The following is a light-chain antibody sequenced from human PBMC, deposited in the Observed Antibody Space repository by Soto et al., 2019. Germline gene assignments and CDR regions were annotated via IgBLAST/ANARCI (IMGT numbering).Light chain of an antibody. Sequence: SYELTQPPSVSVSPGQTASITCSGDKVGDKYACWYQQKPGQSPVLVIYQDSKRPSGIPERFSGSNSGNTATLTISGTQAMDEADYYCQAWDSSTREVFGGGTKVTVL. CDR3: QAWDSSTREV. J-gene: IGLJ2*01. V-gene: IGLV3-1*01. CDR2: QDS. CDR1: KVGDKY.